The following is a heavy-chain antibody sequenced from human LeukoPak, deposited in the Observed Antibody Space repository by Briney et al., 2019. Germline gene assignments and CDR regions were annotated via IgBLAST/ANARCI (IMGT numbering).Heavy chain of an antibody. V-gene: IGHV1-69*13. D-gene: IGHD6-19*01. Sequence: SVKVSCKASGGTFSSYAISWVRQAPGQGLEWMGGIIPIFGTANYAQKFQGRVTITADESTSTAYMELSSLRSEDTAVNYCAVGYSSGWYVLDYWGQGTLVTVSS. CDR3: AVGYSSGWYVLDY. CDR2: IIPIFGTA. CDR1: GGTFSSYA. J-gene: IGHJ4*02.